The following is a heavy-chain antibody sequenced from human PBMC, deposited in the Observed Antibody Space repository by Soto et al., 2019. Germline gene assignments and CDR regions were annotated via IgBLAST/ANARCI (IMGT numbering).Heavy chain of an antibody. CDR1: GYTFTSYD. V-gene: IGHV1-8*01. CDR3: AAHIAVAGNDAFDI. CDR2: MNPNSGNT. Sequence: ASVKVSCKASGYTFTSYDINWVRQATGQGLEWMGWMNPNSGNTGYAQKFQGRVTMTRNTSISTAYMELSSLRSEDTAVYYCAAHIAVAGNDAFDIWGQGTMVTVSS. D-gene: IGHD6-19*01. J-gene: IGHJ3*02.